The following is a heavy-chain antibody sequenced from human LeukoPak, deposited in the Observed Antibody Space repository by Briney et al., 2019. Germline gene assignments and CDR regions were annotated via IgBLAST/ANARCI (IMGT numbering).Heavy chain of an antibody. V-gene: IGHV1-18*01. J-gene: IGHJ4*02. D-gene: IGHD3-22*01. CDR2: ISAYNGNT. CDR3: ARALSYDSSGYYVFDY. CDR1: GYTFTSYG. Sequence: GASVKVSCKASGYTFTSYGISWVRQALGQGLEWMGWISAYNGNTNYAQKLQGRVTMTTDTSTSTAYMGLRSLRSDDTAVYYCARALSYDSSGYYVFDYWGQGTLVTVSS.